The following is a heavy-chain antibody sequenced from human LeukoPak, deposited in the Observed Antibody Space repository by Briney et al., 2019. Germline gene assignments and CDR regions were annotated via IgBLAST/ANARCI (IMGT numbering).Heavy chain of an antibody. Sequence: GGSLRLSCAASEFSVGSNYMTWVRQAPGKGLEWVSLIYSGGSTYYADSVKGRFTISRDNAKNSLYLQMNSLRAEDTALYYCARGSTHYDVLTGYHYYFDYWGQGILVTVSS. D-gene: IGHD3-9*01. J-gene: IGHJ4*02. CDR1: EFSVGSNY. V-gene: IGHV3-53*01. CDR3: ARGSTHYDVLTGYHYYFDY. CDR2: IYSGGST.